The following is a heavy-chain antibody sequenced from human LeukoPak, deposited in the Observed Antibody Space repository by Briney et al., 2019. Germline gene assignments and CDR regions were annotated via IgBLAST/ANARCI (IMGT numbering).Heavy chain of an antibody. Sequence: PGGSLRLSCVVSGFSFSNSYMTWIRQTPGKGLESLAYISGSGSDIYYADSVKGRFTISRDNAKNSLYLQMNSLRAEDTAVHYCARAYDSSWWFDPWGQGTLVTVSS. CDR3: ARAYDSSWWFDP. J-gene: IGHJ5*02. CDR1: GFSFSNSY. CDR2: ISGSGSDI. V-gene: IGHV3-11*04. D-gene: IGHD3-22*01.